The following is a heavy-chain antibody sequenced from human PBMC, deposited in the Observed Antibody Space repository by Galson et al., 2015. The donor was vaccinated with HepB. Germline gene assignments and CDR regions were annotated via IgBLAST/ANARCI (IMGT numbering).Heavy chain of an antibody. CDR1: GYSFTSCW. D-gene: IGHD6-6*01. J-gene: IGHJ6*02. CDR3: ATLSSPVYYYYGMDV. V-gene: IGHV5-51*01. Sequence: QSGAEVKKPGESLKISCKGSGYSFTSCWIGWVRQMPGKGLEWMGIIYPGDSDTRYSPSFQGQVTISADKSISTAYLQWSSLKASDTAMYYCATLSSPVYYYYGMDVWGQGTTVTVSS. CDR2: IYPGDSDT.